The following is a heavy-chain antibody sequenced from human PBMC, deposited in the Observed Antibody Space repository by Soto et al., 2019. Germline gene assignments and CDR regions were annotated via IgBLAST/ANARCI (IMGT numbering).Heavy chain of an antibody. D-gene: IGHD6-13*01. CDR1: GFTFSSYA. CDR2: ISHDGIIK. J-gene: IGHJ4*02. Sequence: PGGSLRLSCAASGFTFSSYAMHWVRQAPGKGLEWVAVISHDGIIKYYADSVKGRFTISRDNSKNTLYLQMNSLRAEDTAVYYCAKDGSSSWYWNYRGQGTLVTVSS. CDR3: AKDGSSSWYWNY. V-gene: IGHV3-30-3*01.